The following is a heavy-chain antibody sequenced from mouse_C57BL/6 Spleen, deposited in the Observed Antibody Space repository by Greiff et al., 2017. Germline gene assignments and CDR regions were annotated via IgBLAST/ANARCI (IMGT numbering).Heavy chain of an antibody. CDR3: ARRIYYGSSPYWYFDV. J-gene: IGHJ1*03. CDR2: IHPNSGST. V-gene: IGHV1-64*01. Sequence: QVQLQQPGAELVKPGASVKLSCKASGYTFTSYWMHWVKQRPGQGLEWIGMIHPNSGSTNYNEKFKSKATLTVDKSSSTAYMQLSSLTSEDSAVYYCARRIYYGSSPYWYFDVWGTGTTVTVSS. CDR1: GYTFTSYW. D-gene: IGHD1-1*01.